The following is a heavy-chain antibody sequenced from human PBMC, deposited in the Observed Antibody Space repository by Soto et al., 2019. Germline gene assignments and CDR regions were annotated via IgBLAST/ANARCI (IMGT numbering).Heavy chain of an antibody. CDR3: AKDAERRITFFGVVRDDIDY. J-gene: IGHJ4*02. CDR2: ISGSGGST. V-gene: IGHV3-23*01. D-gene: IGHD3-3*01. CDR1: GFTFSSYA. Sequence: EVQLLESGGGLVQPGGSLRLSCAASGFTFSSYAMSWVRQAPGKGLEWVSAISGSGGSTYYADSVKGRFTISRDNSKNTLYLQMNSLRGEDTAVYYCAKDAERRITFFGVVRDDIDYWGQGTLVTVSS.